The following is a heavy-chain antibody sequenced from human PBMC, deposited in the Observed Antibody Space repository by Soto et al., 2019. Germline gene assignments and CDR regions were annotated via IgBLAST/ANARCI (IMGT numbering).Heavy chain of an antibody. CDR1: GGSISGGDDY. CDR2: IYYSGST. J-gene: IGHJ4*02. V-gene: IGHV4-30-4*01. Sequence: SETLSLTCTVSGGSISGGDDYWSWIRQPPGKGLEWIGYIYYSGSTYFNPSLRSRVTISVDTSKNQFSMRLTSVTAADTAVYYCARPDSSSWAAPFGSWGQGTLVTVSS. D-gene: IGHD6-13*01. CDR3: ARPDSSSWAAPFGS.